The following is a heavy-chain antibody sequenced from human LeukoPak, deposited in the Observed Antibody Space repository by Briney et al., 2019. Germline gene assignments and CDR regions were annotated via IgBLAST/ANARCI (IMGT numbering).Heavy chain of an antibody. V-gene: IGHV4-61*02. CDR2: IYTSGST. Sequence: SETLSLTCTVSGGSISSGSYYWSWIRQPAGKGLEWIGRIYTSGSTNYNPSLKSRVTISVDTSKNQFSLKLSSVTAADTAVYYCAGRKFSEWELLYYFDYWGQGTLVTVSS. CDR3: AGRKFSEWELLYYFDY. CDR1: GGSISSGSYY. J-gene: IGHJ4*02. D-gene: IGHD1-26*01.